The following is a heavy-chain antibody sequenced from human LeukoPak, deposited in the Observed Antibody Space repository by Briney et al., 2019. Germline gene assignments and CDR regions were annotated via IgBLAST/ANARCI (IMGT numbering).Heavy chain of an antibody. D-gene: IGHD3-22*01. CDR2: IYYSGST. Sequence: PSETLSLTCTVSGGSISSYYWSWIRQPPGKGLGWIGYIYYSGSTNCNPSLKSRVTISVDTSKNQFSLKLSSVTAADTAVYYCARGAHYYDSSGYLMPLNYWGQGTLVTVSS. V-gene: IGHV4-59*01. CDR1: GGSISSYY. CDR3: ARGAHYYDSSGYLMPLNY. J-gene: IGHJ4*02.